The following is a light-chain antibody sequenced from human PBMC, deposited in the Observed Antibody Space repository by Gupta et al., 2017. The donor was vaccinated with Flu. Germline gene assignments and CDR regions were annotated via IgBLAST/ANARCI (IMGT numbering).Light chain of an antibody. J-gene: IGKJ1*01. CDR1: QGISNY. CDR2: VAS. Sequence: DIQMTQSPSSLSASVGDRVTITCRASQGISNYLAWYQQKPGKVPKLLIYVASTLQSGVPFRFSGDGSGTHFTLTISSLQPEDVGTYYCQQYNSAPVTFGQGTKVELK. CDR3: QQYNSAPVT. V-gene: IGKV1-27*01.